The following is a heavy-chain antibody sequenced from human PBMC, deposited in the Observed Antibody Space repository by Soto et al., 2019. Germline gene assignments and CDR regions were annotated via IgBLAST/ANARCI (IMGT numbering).Heavy chain of an antibody. Sequence: ASVKVSCKASGYTFTSYDINWVRQATGQGLEWMGWMNPNSGNTGYAQKFQGRVTMTRNTSISTAYMELSSLRSEDTAVYYCARGPFRSRFGGSYSPLDYWGQGTLVTVSS. J-gene: IGHJ4*02. CDR2: MNPNSGNT. CDR1: GYTFTSYD. CDR3: ARGPFRSRFGGSYSPLDY. D-gene: IGHD1-26*01. V-gene: IGHV1-8*01.